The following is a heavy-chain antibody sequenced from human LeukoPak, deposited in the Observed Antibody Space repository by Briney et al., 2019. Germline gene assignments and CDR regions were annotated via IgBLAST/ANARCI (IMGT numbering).Heavy chain of an antibody. J-gene: IGHJ4*02. CDR2: IYYSGST. CDR1: GGSISSSSYY. D-gene: IGHD3-22*01. Sequence: SETLSLTCTVPGGSISSSSYYWGWIRQPPGKGLEWIGSIYYSGSTYYNPSLKSRVTISVDTSKNQFSLKLSSVTAADTAVYYCARVGSSGYHFDYWGQGTLVTVSS. CDR3: ARVGSSGYHFDY. V-gene: IGHV4-39*01.